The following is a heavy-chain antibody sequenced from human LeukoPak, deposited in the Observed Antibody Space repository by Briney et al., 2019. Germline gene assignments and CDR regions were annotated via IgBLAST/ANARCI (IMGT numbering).Heavy chain of an antibody. CDR3: AREKRRLLQHGHSFDY. CDR2: INSDGSST. CDR1: GFTFSSYW. J-gene: IGHJ4*02. D-gene: IGHD5-24*01. V-gene: IGHV3-74*01. Sequence: PGGSLRLSCAASGFTFSSYWMHWVRQAPGKGLVWVSRINSDGSSTSYADSVKGRFTISRDNAKNTLYLQMNSLRAEDTAVYYCAREKRRLLQHGHSFDYWGQGTLVTVSS.